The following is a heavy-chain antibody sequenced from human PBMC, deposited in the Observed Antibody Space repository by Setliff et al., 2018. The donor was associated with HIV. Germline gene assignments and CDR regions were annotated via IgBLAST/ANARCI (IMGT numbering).Heavy chain of an antibody. CDR2: ISFGSTYI. J-gene: IGHJ6*03. Sequence: KPGGSLRLSCVASGFTFSSYCMDWFRQAPGKGLEWVSSISFGSTYIYQSDSVRGRFTISRDDAKKSLYLQMNSLGAEDTAVYYCARSGGIGNYNWDVWGKGTTVTVSS. V-gene: IGHV3-21*01. CDR3: ARSGGIGNYNWDV. CDR1: GFTFSSYC. D-gene: IGHD3-16*01.